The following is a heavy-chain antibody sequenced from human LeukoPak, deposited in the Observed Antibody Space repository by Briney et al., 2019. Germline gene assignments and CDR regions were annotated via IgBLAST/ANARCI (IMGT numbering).Heavy chain of an antibody. CDR3: ARGGPPLGVVVPAATTFDY. CDR2: INHSGST. V-gene: IGHV4-34*01. D-gene: IGHD2-2*01. J-gene: IGHJ4*02. CDR1: GGSFSGYY. Sequence: SETLSLTCAVYGGSFSGYYWSWIRQPPGKGLEWIGEINHSGSTNYNPSLKSRVTISVDTSKNQFSLKLSSVTAADTAVYYCARGGPPLGVVVPAATTFDYWAREPWSPSPQ.